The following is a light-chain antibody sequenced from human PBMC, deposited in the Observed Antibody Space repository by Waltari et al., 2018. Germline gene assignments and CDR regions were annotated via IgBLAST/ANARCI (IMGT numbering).Light chain of an antibody. CDR1: SCDVGYYNY. V-gene: IGLV2-8*01. Sequence: QSALTQPPSSSGSPGQSVTISCPGTSCDVGYYNYVSSYQHHQGKAPKLMLYEVSKRSAGVPDRFSGSKSASTASLTVSGLQAEDEADYYCSSYAGNNCYVFGTGTTGTVL. J-gene: IGLJ1*01. CDR2: EVS. CDR3: SSYAGNNCYV.